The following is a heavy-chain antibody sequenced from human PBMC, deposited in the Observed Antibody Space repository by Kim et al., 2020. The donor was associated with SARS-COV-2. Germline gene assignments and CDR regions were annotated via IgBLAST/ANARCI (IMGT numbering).Heavy chain of an antibody. Sequence: GGSLRLSCAASGFTFSSYGMHWVRQAPGKGLEWVAVISYDGSNKYYADSVKGRFTISRDNSKNTLYLQMNSLRAEDTAVYYCAREGRLRSATYQYYYGMDVWGQGTTVTVSS. J-gene: IGHJ6*02. CDR2: ISYDGSNK. D-gene: IGHD5-12*01. CDR3: AREGRLRSATYQYYYGMDV. CDR1: GFTFSSYG. V-gene: IGHV3-33*05.